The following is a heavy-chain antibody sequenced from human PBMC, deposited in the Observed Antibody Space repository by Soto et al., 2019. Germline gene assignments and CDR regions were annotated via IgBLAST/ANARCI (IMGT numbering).Heavy chain of an antibody. V-gene: IGHV3-7*05. CDR1: GFSFSSYW. J-gene: IGHJ4*02. D-gene: IGHD1-26*01. CDR2: IDHDGGTR. CDR3: TSDLYSGTSDY. Sequence: EVQLVESGGGLVQPGGSLRLSCAASGFSFSSYWMSWVRQAPGKGLEWVANIDHDGGTRGYVASVKGRFTISRDTENNSLYQQMNSLGVDDTALYYCTSDLYSGTSDYWGQGTLVTVSS.